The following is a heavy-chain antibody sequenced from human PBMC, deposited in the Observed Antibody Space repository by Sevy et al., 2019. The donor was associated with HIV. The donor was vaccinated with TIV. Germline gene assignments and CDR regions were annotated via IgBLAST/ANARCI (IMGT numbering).Heavy chain of an antibody. V-gene: IGHV4-4*07. D-gene: IGHD3-10*01. CDR3: ARDNRWFGELTSYYYYGMDV. CDR1: GGSISSYY. J-gene: IGHJ6*02. Sequence: SETLSLTCTVSGGSISSYYWSWIRQPAGKGLEWIGRIYTSGSTNYNPSLKSRVTMSVDTSKNQFSLKLSSVTAADTAVYYWARDNRWFGELTSYYYYGMDVWGQGTTVTVSS. CDR2: IYTSGST.